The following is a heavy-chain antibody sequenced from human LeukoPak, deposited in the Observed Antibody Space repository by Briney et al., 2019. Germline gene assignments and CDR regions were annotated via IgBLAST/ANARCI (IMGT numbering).Heavy chain of an antibody. CDR2: ISAYNGNT. D-gene: IGHD2/OR15-2a*01. CDR3: ARGPPILPTVTLTY. CDR1: GYTFTSYG. V-gene: IGHV1-18*01. Sequence: ASVKVSCKASGYTFTSYGISWVRQAPGQGLEWMGWISAYNGNTNYAQKLQGRVTMTTDTSTSTAYLELRSLRPDDTAVYYCARGPPILPTVTLTYWGQGTLVTVSS. J-gene: IGHJ4*02.